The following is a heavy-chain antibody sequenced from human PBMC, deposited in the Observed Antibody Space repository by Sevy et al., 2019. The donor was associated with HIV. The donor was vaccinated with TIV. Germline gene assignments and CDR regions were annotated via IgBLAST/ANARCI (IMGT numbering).Heavy chain of an antibody. J-gene: IGHJ4*02. CDR3: TSDAGYSVGWYPSNY. D-gene: IGHD6-19*01. Sequence: GGSLRLSCAASGFSVSSHAMHWVRQAPGKGLEWVALLSYDGGAQYYVDSVKGRFSISRDNSKNILYLKMNSLRPADTALYYCTSDAGYSVGWYPSNYWGQGTLVTVSS. CDR2: LSYDGGAQ. CDR1: GFSVSSHA. V-gene: IGHV3-30*04.